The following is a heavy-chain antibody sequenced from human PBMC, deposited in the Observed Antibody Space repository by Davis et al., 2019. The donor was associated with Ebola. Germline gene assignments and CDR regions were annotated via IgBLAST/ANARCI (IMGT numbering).Heavy chain of an antibody. V-gene: IGHV3-48*01. J-gene: IGHJ4*02. Sequence: GESLKISCEASGFTFSDYSMAWVRQAPGKGLEWLSYISSGGVTTYYADSVKGRFTISRDNSKNTLYLQMNSLRAEDTAVYYCASARQVRETRGGFDYWGQGILVTVSS. CDR2: ISSGGVTT. D-gene: IGHD2-2*01. CDR3: ASARQVRETRGGFDY. CDR1: GFTFSDYS.